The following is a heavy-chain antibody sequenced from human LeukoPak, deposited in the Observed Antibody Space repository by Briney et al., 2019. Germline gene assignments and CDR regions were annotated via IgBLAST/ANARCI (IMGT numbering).Heavy chain of an antibody. Sequence: GGSLRLSCAASGFTFSSYAMTWIRQAPGKGLEWLSAIGGGGCCASYPDSVKGRFTISRDNSKNTLYLQMNSLRVEDTAVYYCAKRVTTVEPSVVDVWGQGTAVTVSS. V-gene: IGHV3-23*01. CDR1: GFTFSSYA. CDR3: AKRVTTVEPSVVDV. J-gene: IGHJ6*02. CDR2: IGGGGCCA. D-gene: IGHD4-23*01.